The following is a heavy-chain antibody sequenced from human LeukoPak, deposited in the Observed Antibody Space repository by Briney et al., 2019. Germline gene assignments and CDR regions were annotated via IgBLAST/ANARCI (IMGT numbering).Heavy chain of an antibody. CDR2: ISYDGSNK. CDR3: ARERYSSGWYSVDY. V-gene: IGHV3-30*03. Sequence: GMSLRLSCAASGFTFRSYGMHWVRQAPGKGLEWVAVISYDGSNKYYADSVKGRFTISRDNSKNTLYLQMNSLRAEDTAVYYCARERYSSGWYSVDYWGQGTLVTVSS. D-gene: IGHD6-19*01. CDR1: GFTFRSYG. J-gene: IGHJ4*02.